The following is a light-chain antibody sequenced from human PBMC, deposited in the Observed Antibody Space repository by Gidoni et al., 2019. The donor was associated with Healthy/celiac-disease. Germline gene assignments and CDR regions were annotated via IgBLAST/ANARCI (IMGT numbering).Light chain of an antibody. J-gene: IGKJ2*01. CDR3: QQYNNWPPMYT. CDR1: QSVSSN. Sequence: EIVMTQSPATLSVSPGERATLSCRASQSVSSNLAWYQHKPGQAPRLLIYGASTRATGIPARFSGSGSGTEFTLTISSLQSEDFAVYYCQQYNNWPPMYTFXXXTKLEIK. V-gene: IGKV3-15*01. CDR2: GAS.